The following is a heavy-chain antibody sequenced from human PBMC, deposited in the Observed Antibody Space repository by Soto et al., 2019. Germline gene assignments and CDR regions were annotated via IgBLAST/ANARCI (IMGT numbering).Heavy chain of an antibody. Sequence: QVTLKESGPTLVKPTQTLTLTCTVSGLSLRTTGVGVGWVRQTPGKALEWLALLYWDDDQRYSPSLRSRLTIAKDISEKQVVLTMTKMDTVDTATYYCVQSRCGGDCLEIYSSHAYNGLDVWGQGTTFTVSS. CDR2: LYWDDDQ. J-gene: IGHJ6*02. V-gene: IGHV2-5*02. D-gene: IGHD2-21*02. CDR3: VQSRCGGDCLEIYSSHAYNGLDV. CDR1: GLSLRTTGVG.